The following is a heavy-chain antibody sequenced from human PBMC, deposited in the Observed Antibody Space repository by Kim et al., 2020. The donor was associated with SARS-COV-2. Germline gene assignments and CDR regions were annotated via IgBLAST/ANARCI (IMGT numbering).Heavy chain of an antibody. D-gene: IGHD6-19*01. CDR2: ISYDGSNK. Sequence: GGSLRLSCAASGFTFSSYGMHWVRQAPGKGLEWVAVISYDGSNKYYADSVKGRFTISRDNSKNTLYLQMNSLRAEDTAVYYCARPGSSGWYKAVDYWGQGTLVTVSS. CDR1: GFTFSSYG. J-gene: IGHJ4*02. V-gene: IGHV3-33*05. CDR3: ARPGSSGWYKAVDY.